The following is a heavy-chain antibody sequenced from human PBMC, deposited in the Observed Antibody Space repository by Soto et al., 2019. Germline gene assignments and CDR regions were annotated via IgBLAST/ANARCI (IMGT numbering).Heavy chain of an antibody. J-gene: IGHJ6*02. CDR1: GGSFSGYY. CDR3: ARGRCSSTSCHRGNYYGMDV. CDR2: INHSGST. D-gene: IGHD2-2*01. V-gene: IGHV4-34*01. Sequence: SETLSLTCAVYGGSFSGYYWSWIRQPPGKGLEWIGEINHSGSTNYNLSLKSRVTISVDTSKNQFSLKLSSVTAADTAVYYCARGRCSSTSCHRGNYYGMDVWVQGTTVTV.